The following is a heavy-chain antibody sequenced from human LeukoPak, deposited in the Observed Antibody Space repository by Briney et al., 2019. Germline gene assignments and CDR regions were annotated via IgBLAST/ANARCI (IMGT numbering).Heavy chain of an antibody. Sequence: GASVKVSCKASGGTFSSYAISWVRQAPGQGLEWMGRIIPILGTANYAQKFQGRVTITADKSTSTAYMELSSLRSEDTAVYYCARAKPGYDILTGYYNEHSYYYYYGMDVWGQGTTVTVSS. CDR1: GGTFSSYA. V-gene: IGHV1-69*04. CDR2: IIPILGTA. CDR3: ARAKPGYDILTGYYNEHSYYYYYGMDV. J-gene: IGHJ6*02. D-gene: IGHD3-9*01.